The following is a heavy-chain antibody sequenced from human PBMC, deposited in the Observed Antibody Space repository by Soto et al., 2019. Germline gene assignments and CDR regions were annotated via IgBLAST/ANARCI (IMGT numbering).Heavy chain of an antibody. CDR2: IYYSGST. D-gene: IGHD2-8*01. CDR1: GGSISSSSYY. Sequence: SETLSLTCTVSGGSISSSSYYWGWIRQPPGKGLERIGSIYYSGSTYYNPSLKRRVTISVDTSKNQFSLKLSSVTAADTAVYYCASHGVWWLRSGGMDVWGQGTTVTVSS. J-gene: IGHJ6*02. CDR3: ASHGVWWLRSGGMDV. V-gene: IGHV4-39*01.